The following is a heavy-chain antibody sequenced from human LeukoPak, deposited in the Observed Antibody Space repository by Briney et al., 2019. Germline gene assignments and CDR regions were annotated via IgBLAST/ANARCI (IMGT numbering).Heavy chain of an antibody. CDR3: AREEGQQLVQLRLYYGMDV. V-gene: IGHV1-18*01. CDR1: GYTFTSYG. Sequence: ASVKVSCKASGYTFTSYGISWVRQAPGQGLEWMGWINAYNGNTNYAQKLQGRVTMTTDTSTSTAYMELRSLRSDDTAVYYCAREEGQQLVQLRLYYGMDVWGQGTTVTVSS. D-gene: IGHD6-13*01. CDR2: INAYNGNT. J-gene: IGHJ6*02.